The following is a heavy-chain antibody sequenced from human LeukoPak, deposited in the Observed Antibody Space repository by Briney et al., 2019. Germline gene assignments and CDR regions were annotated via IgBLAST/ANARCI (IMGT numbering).Heavy chain of an antibody. CDR1: GFTFS. D-gene: IGHD6-13*01. CDR3: AKDLRVAAAGRPDY. V-gene: IGHV3-23*01. Sequence: GGSLRLSCAASGFTFSMSWVRQAPGKGVEGVSAISGSGGSTYYADSVKGRFTISRDNPKNTLYLQMNSLRAEDTAVYYCAKDLRVAAAGRPDYWGQGTLVTVSS. J-gene: IGHJ4*02. CDR2: ISGSGGST.